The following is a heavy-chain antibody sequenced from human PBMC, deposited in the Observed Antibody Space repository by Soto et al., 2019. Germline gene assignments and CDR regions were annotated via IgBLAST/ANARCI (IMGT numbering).Heavy chain of an antibody. CDR2: INPNSGGT. CDR3: ARDIGRGSTSDY. V-gene: IGHV1-2*02. CDR1: GYTFIGYY. Sequence: QVQLVQSGPEVKEPGASVKVSCKASGYTFIGYYVHWVRQAPGQGLEWMGWINPNSGGTNYAQKFQGRVTMTRDTSINTAYMELSRRRSDDTAVYYCARDIGRGSTSDYWGQGTLVTFSS. J-gene: IGHJ4*02. D-gene: IGHD6-13*01.